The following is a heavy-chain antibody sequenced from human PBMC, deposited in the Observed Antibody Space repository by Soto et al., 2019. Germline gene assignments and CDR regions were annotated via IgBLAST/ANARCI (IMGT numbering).Heavy chain of an antibody. CDR1: GGSISSSNW. D-gene: IGHD3-10*02. CDR3: ASVRGGYYYAMDV. Sequence: PSETLSLTCAVSGGSISSSNWWSWVRQPPGKGLEWIGEIYHSGSTNYNPSLKSRVTISVDKSKNQSSLKLSSVTAADTAVYYCASVRGGYYYAMDVWGQGTTVTVSS. J-gene: IGHJ6*02. CDR2: IYHSGST. V-gene: IGHV4-4*02.